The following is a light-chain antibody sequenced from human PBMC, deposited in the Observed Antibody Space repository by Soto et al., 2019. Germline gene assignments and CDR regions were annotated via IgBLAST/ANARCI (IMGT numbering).Light chain of an antibody. V-gene: IGKV3-20*01. J-gene: IGKJ1*01. CDR1: QSVRSSY. Sequence: ENVLTQSPGTLSLSSGERATLSCRASQSVRSSYLAWYQQKPGQAPRLLIYGASSRATGIPDRFSGSGSGTDFTLTINSLQPEDFATYYCQQGYSTPWTFGQGTKVDIK. CDR2: GAS. CDR3: QQGYSTPWT.